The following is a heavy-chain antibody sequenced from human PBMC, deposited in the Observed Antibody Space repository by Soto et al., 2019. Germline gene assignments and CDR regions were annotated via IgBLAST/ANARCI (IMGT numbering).Heavy chain of an antibody. Sequence: GSLRLSCAASGFTFSDYYMSRIRQAPGKGLEWVSYISSSGSTIYYADSVKGRFTISRDNAKNSLYLQMNSLRAEDTAVYYCAREGRYYSNSYHYYYLDVRGKGTTVTVSS. D-gene: IGHD3-10*01. V-gene: IGHV3-11*01. CDR2: ISSSGSTI. J-gene: IGHJ6*03. CDR3: AREGRYYSNSYHYYYLDV. CDR1: GFTFSDYY.